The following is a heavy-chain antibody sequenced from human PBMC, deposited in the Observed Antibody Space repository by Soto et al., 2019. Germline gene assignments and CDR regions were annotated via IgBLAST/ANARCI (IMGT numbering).Heavy chain of an antibody. CDR1: GYTFTSYD. CDR2: MNPNSGNT. Sequence: ASVKVSCKASGYTFTSYDINWVRQATGQGLEWMGWMNPNSGNTGYAQKFQGRVTMTRNTSISTAYMELSSLRSEDTAVYYCARFRSYYDFWSGYYRDYYYYYMDVWGKGTTVTVSS. CDR3: ARFRSYYDFWSGYYRDYYYYYMDV. V-gene: IGHV1-8*01. D-gene: IGHD3-3*01. J-gene: IGHJ6*03.